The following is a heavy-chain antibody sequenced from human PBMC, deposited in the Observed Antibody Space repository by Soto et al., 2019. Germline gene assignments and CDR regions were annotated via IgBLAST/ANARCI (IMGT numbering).Heavy chain of an antibody. CDR1: GFTFSSYA. D-gene: IGHD5-18*01. CDR2: ISGSDGRT. V-gene: IGHV3-23*01. CDR3: AKGVSQYTPLALFDY. J-gene: IGHJ4*02. Sequence: WGSLRLSCAASGFTFSSYAMSWVRQAPGKGLEWVSTISGSDGRTYSTDSVKGRFTISRDNSRNTAYLQMNSLRVEDTAVYYCAKGVSQYTPLALFDYWGRGTLVTVSS.